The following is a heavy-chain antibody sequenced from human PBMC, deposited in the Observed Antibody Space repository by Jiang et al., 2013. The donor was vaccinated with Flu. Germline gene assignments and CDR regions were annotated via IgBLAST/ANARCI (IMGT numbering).Heavy chain of an antibody. CDR3: ARGARYCSSTSCYTFDY. V-gene: IGHV1-69*01. J-gene: IGHJ4*02. D-gene: IGHD2-2*02. CDR1: GGTFSSYA. CDR2: IIPIFGTA. Sequence: QLVESGAEVKKPGSSVKVSCKASGGTFSSYAISWVRQAPGQGLEWMGGIIPIFGTANYAQKFQGRVTITADESTSTAYMELSSLRSEDTAVYYCARGARYCSSTSCYTFDYWGQGTLVTVSS.